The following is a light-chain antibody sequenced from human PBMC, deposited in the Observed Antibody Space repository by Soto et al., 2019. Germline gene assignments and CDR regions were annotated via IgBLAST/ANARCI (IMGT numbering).Light chain of an antibody. V-gene: IGKV3-15*01. Sequence: IVLTQSPGTLSLSPGERATLSCGASQSINSRSLAWYQQKPGQAPRLLIYGASTRATGIPARFSGSGSGTEFTLTISSLQSEDFAVYYCQQRDSWPLTFGGGTKVDIK. CDR2: GAS. CDR1: QSINSRS. CDR3: QQRDSWPLT. J-gene: IGKJ4*01.